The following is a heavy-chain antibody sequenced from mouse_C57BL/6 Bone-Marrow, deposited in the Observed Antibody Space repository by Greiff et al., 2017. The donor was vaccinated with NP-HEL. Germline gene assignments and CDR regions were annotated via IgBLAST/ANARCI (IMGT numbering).Heavy chain of an antibody. CDR1: GYTFTSYT. J-gene: IGHJ2*01. CDR2: INPSSGYT. CDR3: ARAPPNFYFDY. Sequence: QVQLQQSGAELARPGASVKMSCKASGYTFTSYTMHWVKQRPGQGLEWIGYINPSSGYTKYNQKFKDKATLTADKSSSTAYMQLSSLTSEDSAVYYCARAPPNFYFDYWGQGTTLTVSS. V-gene: IGHV1-4*01.